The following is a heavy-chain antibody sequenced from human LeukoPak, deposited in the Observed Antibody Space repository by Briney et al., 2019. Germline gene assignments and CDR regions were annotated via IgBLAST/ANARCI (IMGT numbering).Heavy chain of an antibody. Sequence: GESLKISCQVSGYSFSSYLIGWVRQMPGKGLEWMGIIYPGDSDTRYSPSFQGQVTISADKSISTAYLQWSSLKASDTAMYYCARYTNYAFDIWGQGTMVTVSS. J-gene: IGHJ3*02. CDR2: IYPGDSDT. CDR1: GYSFSSYL. CDR3: ARYTNYAFDI. V-gene: IGHV5-51*01.